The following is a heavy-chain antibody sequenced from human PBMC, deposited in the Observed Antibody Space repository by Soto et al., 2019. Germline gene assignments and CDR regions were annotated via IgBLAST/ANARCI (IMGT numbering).Heavy chain of an antibody. CDR3: ARDHRGGMDV. J-gene: IGHJ6*02. CDR2: ISSASSSI. V-gene: IGHV3-21*01. CDR1: GFTFSYYT. Sequence: VQLVESGGGLVKPGGSLRLSCAASGFTFSYYTINWVRQAPGKGLEWVSSISSASSSIYYADSVKGRFTISRDNAKNSLYLQMNSLRAEATAVYYCARDHRGGMDVWGQGTTVTVSS.